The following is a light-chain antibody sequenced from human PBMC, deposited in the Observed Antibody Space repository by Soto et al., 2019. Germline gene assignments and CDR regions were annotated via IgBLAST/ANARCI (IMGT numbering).Light chain of an antibody. CDR1: SSDVGGYTY. V-gene: IGLV2-8*01. CDR2: EVS. Sequence: QSALTQPPSASGSAGQSVTSSCTGTSSDVGGYTYVSWYQQHPGKAPKLMIYEVSKRPSGVPDRFSGSKSGNTASLTVSGLQAEDEADYYCSSYAGSNNFGVVFGGGTKVTVL. CDR3: SSYAGSNNFGVV. J-gene: IGLJ2*01.